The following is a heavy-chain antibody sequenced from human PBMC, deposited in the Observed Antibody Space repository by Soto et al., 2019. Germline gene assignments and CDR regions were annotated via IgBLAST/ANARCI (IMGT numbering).Heavy chain of an antibody. D-gene: IGHD3-3*01. V-gene: IGHV2-5*01. CDR3: AHRPTYNDFWSGRYYYYYGMDV. CDR1: GFSLSTSGVG. Sequence: QITLKESGPTLVKPTQTLTLTCTFSGFSLSTSGVGVGWIRQPPGKALEWLALIYWNDDKRYSPSLKSRITITNDTSKNPLVITMTNLDPVDTATYYCAHRPTYNDFWSGRYYYYYGMDVWGQGTTVTVAS. CDR2: IYWNDDK. J-gene: IGHJ6*02.